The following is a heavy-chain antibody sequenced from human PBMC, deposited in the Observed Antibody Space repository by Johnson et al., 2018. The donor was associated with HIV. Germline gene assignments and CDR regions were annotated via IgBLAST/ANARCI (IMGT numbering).Heavy chain of an antibody. V-gene: IGHV3-9*01. J-gene: IGHJ3*02. CDR2: ISWNSGSI. CDR1: GFTFDDYA. Sequence: EVQLVESGGVLVQPGGSLRLSCAASGFTFDDYAMHWVRQVPGKGLEWVSGISWNSGSIGYADSVKGRFTISRDNAKNSLYLQMNSLRAEDTAVYYCARVMEPRDAFDIWGQGTMVTVSS. D-gene: IGHD1-1*01. CDR3: ARVMEPRDAFDI.